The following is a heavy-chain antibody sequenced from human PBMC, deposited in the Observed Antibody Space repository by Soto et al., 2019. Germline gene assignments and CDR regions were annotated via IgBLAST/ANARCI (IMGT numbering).Heavy chain of an antibody. J-gene: IGHJ4*02. CDR3: ARRSFANYFDY. V-gene: IGHV2-5*02. CDR2: IYWDEDK. CDR1: GFSLSTTGVG. Sequence: QITLKESGPPLVEPTQTLTLTCTFSGFSLSTTGVGVGWIRQPPGKALEWLALIYWDEDKRYSPSLKSRFTIPKDTSKNHVVLTVTNMDPVDTATYYCARRSFANYFDYWGQGTLVTVSS. D-gene: IGHD3-10*01.